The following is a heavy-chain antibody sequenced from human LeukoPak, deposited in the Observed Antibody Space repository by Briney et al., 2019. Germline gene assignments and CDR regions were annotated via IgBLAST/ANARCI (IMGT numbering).Heavy chain of an antibody. D-gene: IGHD3-22*01. CDR3: ARGQYYYDSSGYYNWFDP. V-gene: IGHV3-11*01. CDR2: ISSSGSTI. CDR1: GFTFSDYY. Sequence: GGSLRLSCAASGFTFSDYYMSWIRQAPGKGLEWVSYISSSGSTIYYADSVKGRFTISRDSAKNSLYLQMNSLRAEDTAVYYCARGQYYYDSSGYYNWFDPWGQGTLVTVSS. J-gene: IGHJ5*02.